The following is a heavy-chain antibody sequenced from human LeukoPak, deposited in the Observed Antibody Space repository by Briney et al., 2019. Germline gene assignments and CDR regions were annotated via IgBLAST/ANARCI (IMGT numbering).Heavy chain of an antibody. CDR1: GFTFSSYG. V-gene: IGHV3-33*05. CDR2: ISYDGSNK. CDR3: ARAESSWYYYYYGMDV. Sequence: GGSLRLSCAASGFTFSSYGMHWVRQAPGKGLEWVAVISYDGSNKYYADSVKGRFTISRDSAKNSLYLQMNSLRAEDTAVYYCARAESSWYYYYYGMDVWGQGTTVTVSS. D-gene: IGHD6-13*01. J-gene: IGHJ6*02.